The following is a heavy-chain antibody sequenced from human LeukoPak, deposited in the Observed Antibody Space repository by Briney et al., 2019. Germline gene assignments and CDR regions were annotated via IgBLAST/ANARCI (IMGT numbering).Heavy chain of an antibody. Sequence: GGSLRLSCAASGFIFSDYYMTWIRQAPGKGLEWLSYIDSSGDIIYYADSVKGRFTISRDNAKKLLYLQMNSLRAEDTAVYYCAKGTHSNNWHWFDPWGQGTLVTVSS. CDR3: AKGTHSNNWHWFDP. J-gene: IGHJ5*02. CDR1: GFIFSDYY. CDR2: IDSSGDII. D-gene: IGHD6-13*01. V-gene: IGHV3-11*01.